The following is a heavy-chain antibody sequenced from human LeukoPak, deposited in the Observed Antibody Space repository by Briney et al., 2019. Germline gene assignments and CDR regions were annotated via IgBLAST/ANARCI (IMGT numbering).Heavy chain of an antibody. J-gene: IGHJ4*02. V-gene: IGHV4-59*12. CDR2: ISYTGST. CDR3: ARDLGYCTPTSCYAPFDY. CDR1: GGSISSYY. D-gene: IGHD2-2*01. Sequence: SETLSLTCTVSGGSISSYYWSWIRQPPGKGLEWIGYISYTGSTTYNSSLKSRVTISLDTSQNQFSLRLSSVTAADTAVYFCARDLGYCTPTSCYAPFDYWGQGTLVIVSS.